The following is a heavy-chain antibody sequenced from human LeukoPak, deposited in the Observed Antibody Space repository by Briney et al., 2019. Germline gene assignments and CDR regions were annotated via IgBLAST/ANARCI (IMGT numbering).Heavy chain of an antibody. Sequence: ASGFGFSSXXXXWXRXVPXRXXXXXXXXSTDGSTTNYADSVKGRFTTSRDNANNTLYLQMNSLRAEDTAVYYCVRGGDANGGSREVGFDCWGQGTLVTVSS. J-gene: IGHJ4*02. CDR1: GFGFSSXX. CDR2: XSTDGSTT. D-gene: IGHD1-26*01. CDR3: VRGGDANGGSREVGFDC. V-gene: IGHV3-74*01.